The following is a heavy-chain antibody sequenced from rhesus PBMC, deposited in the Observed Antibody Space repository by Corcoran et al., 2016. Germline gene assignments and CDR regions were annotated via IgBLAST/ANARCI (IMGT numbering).Heavy chain of an antibody. CDR3: ARDPVYCSGIYCSNDAFGF. Sequence: QLQLQESGPGLVKPSETLSLTCAVSGGSISSNYWSWIRQPPGKGLEWIGRIADSGGSTDYHPSIKRRVTISTGTSKNQLSLKLSSVTAADTAVYYCARDPVYCSGIYCSNDAFGFWGQGLRVTVSS. D-gene: IGHD2-27*01. CDR2: IADSGGST. J-gene: IGHJ3*01. CDR1: GGSISSNY. V-gene: IGHV4-173*01.